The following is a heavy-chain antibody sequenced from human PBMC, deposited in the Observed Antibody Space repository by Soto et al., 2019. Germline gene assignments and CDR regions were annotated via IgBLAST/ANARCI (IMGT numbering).Heavy chain of an antibody. CDR2: IIPIFGTA. D-gene: IGHD3-3*01. CDR3: ARDRGDDFWSGYYLY. Sequence: SVKVSCKASGGTFSSYAISWVRQAPGQGLEWMGGIIPIFGTANYAQKFQGRVTITADESTSTAYMELSSLRSEDTAVYYCARDRGDDFWSGYYLYWGQGTLVTVSS. J-gene: IGHJ4*02. CDR1: GGTFSSYA. V-gene: IGHV1-69*13.